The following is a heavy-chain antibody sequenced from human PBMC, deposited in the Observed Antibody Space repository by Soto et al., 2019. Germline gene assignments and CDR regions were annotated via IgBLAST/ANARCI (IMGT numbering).Heavy chain of an antibody. J-gene: IGHJ3*02. CDR2: IRSKANSYAT. D-gene: IGHD2-2*01. CDR3: TSGPYCSSTSCYDAFDI. Sequence: GGSLRLSCVASGFTFSGSAMHWVRQASGKGLEWVGRIRSKANSYATAYAASVKGRFTISRDDSKNTAYLQMNSLKTEDTAVYYCTSGPYCSSTSCYDAFDIWGQGTMVTVS. V-gene: IGHV3-73*01. CDR1: GFTFSGSA.